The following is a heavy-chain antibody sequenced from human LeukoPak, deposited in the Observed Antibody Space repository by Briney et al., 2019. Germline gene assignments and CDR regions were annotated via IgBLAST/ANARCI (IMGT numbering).Heavy chain of an antibody. V-gene: IGHV3-30-3*01. D-gene: IGHD4-17*01. CDR2: ISYDGSNK. CDR3: ARADGDHPSY. CDR1: GFTFSSYA. Sequence: GGSLRLSCAASGFTFSSYAMHWVRQAPGKGLEWVAVISYDGSNKYYADSVKGRFTISRDNSKNTLYLQMNSLRAEDTAVYYCARADGDHPSYWGQGTLVTVSS. J-gene: IGHJ4*02.